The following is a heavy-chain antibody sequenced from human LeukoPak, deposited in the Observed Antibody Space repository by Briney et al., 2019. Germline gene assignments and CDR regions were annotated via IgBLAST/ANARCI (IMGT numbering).Heavy chain of an antibody. CDR2: VNPSDGGS. V-gene: IGHV1-46*01. J-gene: IGHJ4*02. D-gene: IGHD3-3*01. Sequence: ASAKVSCKASRYTFTTHYIHWVRQAPGQGLEWMGIVNPSDGGSSYAPRFQGRVTMNRDTSTSTVYMELSSLRSEDTAVYFCARSLITRSLEWLFPFDHWGRGTLVTVSS. CDR3: ARSLITRSLEWLFPFDH. CDR1: RYTFTTHY.